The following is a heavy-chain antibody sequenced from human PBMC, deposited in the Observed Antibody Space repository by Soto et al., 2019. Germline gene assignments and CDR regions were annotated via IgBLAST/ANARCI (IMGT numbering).Heavy chain of an antibody. V-gene: IGHV3-33*01. CDR1: GFTFSRYG. Sequence: QVQLVESGGGVVQPGRSLSLSCAASGFTFSRYGMHWVRQAPGKGLEWVAVIWYDGSNKYYADSVKGRFTISIDNSKNTLYLQMNSRRAEYTDVSCCSSDGCSGGSCYSVGYWGQGALVTVSS. CDR2: IWYDGSNK. CDR3: SSDGCSGGSCYSVGY. J-gene: IGHJ4*02. D-gene: IGHD2-15*01.